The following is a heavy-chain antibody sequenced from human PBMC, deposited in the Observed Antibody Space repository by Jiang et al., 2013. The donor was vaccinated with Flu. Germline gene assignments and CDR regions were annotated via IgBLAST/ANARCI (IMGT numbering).Heavy chain of an antibody. V-gene: IGHV1-58*01. CDR2: IVVGSGNT. CDR3: AAAPVGATFDY. J-gene: IGHJ4*02. Sequence: VQWVRQARGQRLEWIGWIVVGSGNTNYAQKFQERVTITRDMSTSTAYMELSSLRSEDTAVYYCAAAPVGATFDYWGQGTLVTVSS. D-gene: IGHD1-26*01.